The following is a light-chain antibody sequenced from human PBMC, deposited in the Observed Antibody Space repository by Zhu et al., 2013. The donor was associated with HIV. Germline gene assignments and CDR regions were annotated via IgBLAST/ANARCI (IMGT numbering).Light chain of an antibody. Sequence: EIVMTQFPATLSLSPGERATLSCRASQSVANSLAWYQQKPGQAPRLVIYDASRRATGIPDRFSGGGSGTDFTLIINRLEPEDSGVYYCHQYGSLGTFGQGTKVEIK. J-gene: IGKJ1*01. CDR2: DAS. V-gene: IGKV3-20*01. CDR1: QSVANS. CDR3: HQYGSLGT.